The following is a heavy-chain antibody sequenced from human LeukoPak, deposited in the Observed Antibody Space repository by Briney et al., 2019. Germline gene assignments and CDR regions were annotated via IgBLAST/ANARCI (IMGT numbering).Heavy chain of an antibody. D-gene: IGHD5-18*01. CDR2: MNPNSGNT. J-gene: IGHJ4*02. Sequence: ASVKVSCKASGYTFTSYDINWVRQATGQGLEWMGWMNPNSGNTGYAQKFQGRVTITADESTSTAHMEVTSLRSEDTAVYYCATHRGYSYGHIFEYWGQGTLVTVSS. V-gene: IGHV1-8*01. CDR3: ATHRGYSYGHIFEY. CDR1: GYTFTSYD.